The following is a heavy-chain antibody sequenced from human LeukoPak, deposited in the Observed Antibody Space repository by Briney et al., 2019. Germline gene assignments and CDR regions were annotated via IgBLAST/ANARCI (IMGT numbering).Heavy chain of an antibody. J-gene: IGHJ4*02. Sequence: GGSLRLSCAASGFTFSSYSMNWVRQAPGKGLEWVAYISSSSNIMYYADSVKGRFTISRDNAKNSLYLQMNSLRAEDTAVHYCARVGLTMIVVNWGQGTLVTVSS. CDR3: ARVGLTMIVVN. CDR1: GFTFSSYS. D-gene: IGHD3-22*01. V-gene: IGHV3-48*01. CDR2: ISSSSNIM.